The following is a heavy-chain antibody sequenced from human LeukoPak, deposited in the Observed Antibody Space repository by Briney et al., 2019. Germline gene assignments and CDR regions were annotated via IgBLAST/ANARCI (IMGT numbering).Heavy chain of an antibody. Sequence: AGRSLRLSCAASGFTFSSYAMHWVRQAPGKGLEWVAVISYDGSNKYYADSVKGRFTISRDNSKNTLYLQMNSLRAEDTAVYYCARDLLSSGWSGGNDYWGQGTLVTVSS. D-gene: IGHD6-19*01. CDR1: GFTFSSYA. V-gene: IGHV3-30-3*01. CDR2: ISYDGSNK. CDR3: ARDLLSSGWSGGNDY. J-gene: IGHJ4*02.